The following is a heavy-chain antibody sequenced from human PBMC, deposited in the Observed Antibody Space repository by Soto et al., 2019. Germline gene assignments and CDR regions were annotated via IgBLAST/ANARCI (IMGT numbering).Heavy chain of an antibody. J-gene: IGHJ5*02. D-gene: IGHD3-22*01. CDR2: IYYSGST. CDR3: ARXRDYYDSSGYYSNWFDP. Sequence: SETLSLTCTVSGGSISSYYWSWSRQPPGKGLEWIGYIYYSGSTNYNPSLKSRVTISVDTSKNQFSLKLSSVTAADTAVYYCARXRDYYDSSGYYSNWFDPWGQGTLVTVSS. CDR1: GGSISSYY. V-gene: IGHV4-59*01.